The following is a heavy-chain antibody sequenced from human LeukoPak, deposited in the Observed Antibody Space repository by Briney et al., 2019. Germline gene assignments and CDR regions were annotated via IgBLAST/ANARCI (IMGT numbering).Heavy chain of an antibody. D-gene: IGHD3-22*01. CDR2: ISAYNGNT. V-gene: IGHV1-18*01. J-gene: IGHJ5*02. CDR3: ARDQYYDSKGWFDP. CDR1: SYTFTNYA. Sequence: ASVEVSCKASSYTFTNYAFTWVRQAPGQGLEWMGWISAYNGNTNYAQKLQGRVTMTTDTSTSTAYMELRSLRSDDTAVYYCARDQYYDSKGWFDPWGQGTLVTVSS.